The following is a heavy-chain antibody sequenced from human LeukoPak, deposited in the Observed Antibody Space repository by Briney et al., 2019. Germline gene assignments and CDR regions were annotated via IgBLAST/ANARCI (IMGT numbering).Heavy chain of an antibody. V-gene: IGHV3-7*03. CDR2: IKEDGSQR. D-gene: IGHD3-22*01. CDR3: AKDHGSSGYSRSYAY. Sequence: GGSLRLSCAASGFAFSTSWMTWVRQAPGKGLEFVANIKEDGSQRYYVDSVKGRLSISRDNSKNSLYLQLNSLRAEDTAVYYCAKDHGSSGYSRSYAYWGQGTLVTVSS. CDR1: GFAFSTSW. J-gene: IGHJ4*02.